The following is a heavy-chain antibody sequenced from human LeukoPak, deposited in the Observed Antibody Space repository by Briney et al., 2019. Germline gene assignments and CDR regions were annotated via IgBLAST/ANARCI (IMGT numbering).Heavy chain of an antibody. CDR2: IKQDGSEK. J-gene: IGHJ4*02. CDR1: GFTFSSYC. Sequence: GGSLRLSRAASGFTFSSYCMTWVRQAPGKGLEWVANIKQDGSEKYYVDSVKGRFTISRDNAKNSLSLQMNSLRAEDTAVYYCARGGGYSGYGGSDYWGQGTLVTVSS. CDR3: ARGGGYSGYGGSDY. D-gene: IGHD5-12*01. V-gene: IGHV3-7*01.